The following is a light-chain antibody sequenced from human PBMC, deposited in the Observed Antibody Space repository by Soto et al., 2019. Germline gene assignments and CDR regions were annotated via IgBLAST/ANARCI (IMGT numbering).Light chain of an antibody. J-gene: IGKJ1*01. V-gene: IGKV4-1*01. CDR1: QNLLYSSNNKIY. Sequence: DIVMTQSPESLALSLGERATINCRSSQNLLYSSNNKIYLSWYQQKRGQPPRLLFYWASTRESGVPERFSTSASGTYFTPTISSLQAEDVAVYYCQQYYTAWTFGQGTRVEL. CDR2: WAS. CDR3: QQYYTAWT.